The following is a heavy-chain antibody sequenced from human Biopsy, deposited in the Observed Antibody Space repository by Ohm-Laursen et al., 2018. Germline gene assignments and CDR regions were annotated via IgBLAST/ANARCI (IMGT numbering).Heavy chain of an antibody. CDR3: ARWYGDLFYYYNGMDV. D-gene: IGHD3-10*01. Sequence: GSLRLSCAAPGFTFNVYSIVWVRQAPGKGLEWVSSITGRTSSTYYADSVKGRVTISRDNANNSVSLQMNNLRVDDTAVYYCARWYGDLFYYYNGMDVWGQGTTVTVSS. J-gene: IGHJ6*02. CDR2: ITGRTSST. V-gene: IGHV3-21*01. CDR1: GFTFNVYS.